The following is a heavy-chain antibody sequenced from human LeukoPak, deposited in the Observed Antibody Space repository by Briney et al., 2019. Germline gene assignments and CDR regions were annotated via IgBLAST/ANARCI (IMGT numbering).Heavy chain of an antibody. J-gene: IGHJ6*03. CDR2: IYYSGST. CDR3: ARGRYDSSGYYEHLYYYYYMDV. CDR1: GGSISSGGYY. D-gene: IGHD3-22*01. V-gene: IGHV4-31*03. Sequence: PSETLSLTCTVSGGSISSGGYYWSWIRQHPGKGLEWIGYIYYSGSTYYNPSLKSRVTISVDTSKNQFSLKLSSVTAADTAVYYCARGRYDSSGYYEHLYYYYYMDVWGKGTTVTVSS.